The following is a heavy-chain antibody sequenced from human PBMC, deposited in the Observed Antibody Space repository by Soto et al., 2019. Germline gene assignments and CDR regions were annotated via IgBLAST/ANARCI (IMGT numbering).Heavy chain of an antibody. Sequence: HGESLKISCKGSGYSFPNYWIGWVRQMPGKGPEWMGIIYPGDSDTRYSPSFQGQVTISADKSISTAYLQWSSLKASDTAMYYCASLRSGYFVDPWGQGQWSPSLQ. D-gene: IGHD3-3*01. J-gene: IGHJ3*01. CDR2: IYPGDSDT. CDR1: GYSFPNYW. CDR3: ASLRSGYFVDP. V-gene: IGHV5-51*01.